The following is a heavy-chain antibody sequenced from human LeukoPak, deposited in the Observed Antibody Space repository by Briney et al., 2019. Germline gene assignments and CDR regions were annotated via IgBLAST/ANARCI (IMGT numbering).Heavy chain of an antibody. CDR2: INPNSGGT. J-gene: IGHJ4*02. CDR1: GYTFTGYY. Sequence: GASVKVSCKASGYTFTGYYMHWVRQAPGQGLEWMGWINPNSGGTNYAQKFQGKVTMTRDTSISTAYMELSRLRSDDTAVYYCARELGYYDSLGLDYWGQGTLVTVSS. CDR3: ARELGYYDSLGLDY. V-gene: IGHV1-2*02. D-gene: IGHD3-22*01.